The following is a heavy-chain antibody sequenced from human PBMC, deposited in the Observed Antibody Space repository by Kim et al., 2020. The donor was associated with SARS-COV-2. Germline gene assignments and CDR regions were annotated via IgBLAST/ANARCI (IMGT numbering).Heavy chain of an antibody. V-gene: IGHV4-39*01. CDR1: GVSISRSSYY. CDR2: MYYSGST. J-gene: IGHJ4*02. D-gene: IGHD3-16*01. CDR3: AMGGIYVVQ. Sequence: SETLSLTCTVSGVSISRSSYYRGWIRQPPGKGLEWLGTMYYSGSTYYNPSLKSRVTISVDTSNNQFSLMLSSVSAAATAVYYCAMGGIYVVQWGQGTLV.